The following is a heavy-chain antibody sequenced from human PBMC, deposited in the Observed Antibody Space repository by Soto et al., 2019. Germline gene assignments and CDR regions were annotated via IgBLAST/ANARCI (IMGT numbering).Heavy chain of an antibody. D-gene: IGHD3-3*01. CDR1: GYTFSSYG. CDR2: ISYDGSNK. J-gene: IGHJ6*02. CDR3: AKEDFWSGYGMDV. Sequence: QVQLVQSGAEVEKPGASVKVSCKASGYTFSSYGMHWVRQAPGKGLEWVAVISYDGSNKYYADSVKGRFTISRDNSKNTLYLQMNSLRAEDTAVYYCAKEDFWSGYGMDVWGQGTTVTVSS. V-gene: IGHV3-30*18.